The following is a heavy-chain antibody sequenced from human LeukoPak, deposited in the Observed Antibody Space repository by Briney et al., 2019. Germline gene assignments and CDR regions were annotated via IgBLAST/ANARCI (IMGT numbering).Heavy chain of an antibody. J-gene: IGHJ4*02. CDR3: ASHYDIDY. CDR2: ISSGSSYI. V-gene: IGHV3-21*06. CDR1: GLTFSTYT. D-gene: IGHD3-9*01. Sequence: GGSLRLSCAASGLTFSTYTMNWVRQAPGKGLEWVSSISSGSSYIYYADSMKGRFTVSRDNAKNSLYLQMNSLKAEDTAVYSCASHYDIDYWGQGTLVTVSS.